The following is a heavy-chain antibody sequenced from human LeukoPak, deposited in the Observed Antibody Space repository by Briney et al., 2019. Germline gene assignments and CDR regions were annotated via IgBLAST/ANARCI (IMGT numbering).Heavy chain of an antibody. CDR1: GFTFSSYA. V-gene: IGHV3-23*01. J-gene: IGHJ4*02. CDR3: AREVTFGDEITGFDY. D-gene: IGHD3-16*01. CDR2: ISGSGGST. Sequence: PGGSLRLSCAASGFTFSSYAMSWVRQAPGKGLEWVSAISGSGGSTYYADSVKGRFTISRDNSKNTLYLQMNSLRAEDTAVYYCAREVTFGDEITGFDYWGQGTLVTVSS.